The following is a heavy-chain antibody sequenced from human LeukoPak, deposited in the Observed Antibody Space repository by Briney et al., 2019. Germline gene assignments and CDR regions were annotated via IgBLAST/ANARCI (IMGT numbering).Heavy chain of an antibody. CDR1: GFTFSSYG. CDR3: AREVLDYFDTSGPVDY. CDR2: IWYDGSNE. J-gene: IGHJ4*02. Sequence: GGSLGLSCAASGFTFSSYGMHWVRQAPGKGLEWVAIIWYDGSNEYYADSVKGRFTISRDNSKNTLYLQMNSLGAEDTAVYYCAREVLDYFDTSGPVDYWGQGTLVTVSS. D-gene: IGHD3-22*01. V-gene: IGHV3-33*01.